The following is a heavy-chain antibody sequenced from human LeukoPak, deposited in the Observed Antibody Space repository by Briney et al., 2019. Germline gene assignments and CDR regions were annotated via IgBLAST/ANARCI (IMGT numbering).Heavy chain of an antibody. CDR3: ARSYYDFWSGYPPYYYGMDV. CDR1: GGSISSYY. V-gene: IGHV4-59*08. Sequence: SETLSLTCTVSGGSISSYYWSWIRQPPGKGLEWIGYIYYSGSTNYNPSLKSRVTISVDTSKNQFSLKLSSVTAADTAVYYCARSYYDFWSGYPPYYYGMDVWGQGTTVTVSS. CDR2: IYYSGST. D-gene: IGHD3-3*01. J-gene: IGHJ6*02.